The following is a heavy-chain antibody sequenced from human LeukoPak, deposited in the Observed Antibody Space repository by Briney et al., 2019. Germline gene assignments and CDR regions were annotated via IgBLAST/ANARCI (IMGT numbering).Heavy chain of an antibody. D-gene: IGHD6-13*01. J-gene: IGHJ3*02. V-gene: IGHV3-23*01. CDR1: GFTSSSYA. Sequence: GGSLRLSCAASGFTSSSYAMSWVRQAPGKGLGWVSAISGSGGSTYYADSVKGRFTISRDNSKNTLYLQMNSLRAEDTAVYYCAKDEGQLAPARKAGAFDIWGQGTMVTVSS. CDR3: AKDEGQLAPARKAGAFDI. CDR2: ISGSGGST.